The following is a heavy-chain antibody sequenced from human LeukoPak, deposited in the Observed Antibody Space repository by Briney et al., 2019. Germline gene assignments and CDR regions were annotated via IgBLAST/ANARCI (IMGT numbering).Heavy chain of an antibody. Sequence: ASVNVSFKASGYTFTSYYMHWVRQAPGQGLEWMGIINPSGGSTSYAQKFQGRVTMTRDTSTSTVYMELSSLRSEDTAVYYCARGVGVAAAGTRFDPWGQGTLVTVSS. CDR3: ARGVGVAAAGTRFDP. V-gene: IGHV1-46*01. D-gene: IGHD6-13*01. CDR2: INPSGGST. J-gene: IGHJ5*02. CDR1: GYTFTSYY.